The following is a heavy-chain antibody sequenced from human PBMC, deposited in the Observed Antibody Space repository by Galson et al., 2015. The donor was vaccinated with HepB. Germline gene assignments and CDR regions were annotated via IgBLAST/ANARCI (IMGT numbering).Heavy chain of an antibody. Sequence: SLRLSCAASGFTFSSYAMHWVRQAPGKGLEWVAVISYDGSDKYYADSVKGRFTISRDNSKNTLYLQMNSLRAEDTAVYYCARESCSGGSCYGIDYWGQGTLVTVSS. D-gene: IGHD2-15*01. J-gene: IGHJ4*02. V-gene: IGHV3-30-3*01. CDR1: GFTFSSYA. CDR2: ISYDGSDK. CDR3: ARESCSGGSCYGIDY.